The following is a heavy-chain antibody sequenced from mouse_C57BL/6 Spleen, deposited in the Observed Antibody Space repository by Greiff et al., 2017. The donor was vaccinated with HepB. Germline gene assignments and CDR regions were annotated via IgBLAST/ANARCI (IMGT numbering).Heavy chain of an antibody. J-gene: IGHJ3*01. CDR2: ISSGSSTI. Sequence: EVQLQQSGGGLVKPGGSLKLSCAASGFTFSDYGMHWVRQAPEKGLEWVAYISSGSSTIYYADTVKGRFTISRDNAKNTLFLQMTSLRSEDTAMYYCEGGYAGFAYWGQGTLVTVSA. V-gene: IGHV5-17*01. D-gene: IGHD6-5*01. CDR1: GFTFSDYG. CDR3: EGGYAGFAY.